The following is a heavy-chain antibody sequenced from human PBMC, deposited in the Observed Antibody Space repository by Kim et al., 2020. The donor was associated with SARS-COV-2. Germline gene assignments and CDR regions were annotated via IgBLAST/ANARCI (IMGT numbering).Heavy chain of an antibody. D-gene: IGHD2-2*01. Sequence: ASVKVSCKASGYTFTSYAMNWVRQAPGQGLEWMGWINTNTGNPTYAQGFTGRFVFSLDTSVSTAYLQISSLKAEDTAVYYCAREGVYCSSTSCYGIRYYMDVWGKWTTVTVSS. CDR1: GYTFTSYA. CDR3: AREGVYCSSTSCYGIRYYMDV. V-gene: IGHV7-4-1*02. CDR2: INTNTGNP. J-gene: IGHJ6*03.